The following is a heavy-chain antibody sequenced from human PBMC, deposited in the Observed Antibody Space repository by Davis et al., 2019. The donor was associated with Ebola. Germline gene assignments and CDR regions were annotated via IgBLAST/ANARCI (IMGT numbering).Heavy chain of an antibody. CDR3: ARAQFPTTSDH. CDR2: INPHNGNT. J-gene: IGHJ4*02. Sequence: ASVKVSCNASGYTFTSYGITWVRQAPGQGLERMGWINPHNGNTNYAQNVQGRVTMTTDTSTSTAYMEVGSLRSDDTAVYYCARAQFPTTSDHWGQGTLVTVSS. V-gene: IGHV1-18*04. D-gene: IGHD1-1*01. CDR1: GYTFTSYG.